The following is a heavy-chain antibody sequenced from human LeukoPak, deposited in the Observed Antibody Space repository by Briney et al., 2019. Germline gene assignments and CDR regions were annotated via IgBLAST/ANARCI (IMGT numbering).Heavy chain of an antibody. CDR3: ARDEAAGDY. Sequence: PGGSLRLSCAASGFTFSSYAMDWVRQAPGKGLEWVAVISYDGSNKYYADSVKGRFTISRDNSKNTLYLQMNSLRAEDTAVYYCARDEAAGDYWGQGTLVTVSS. CDR1: GFTFSSYA. CDR2: ISYDGSNK. D-gene: IGHD6-13*01. J-gene: IGHJ4*02. V-gene: IGHV3-30-3*01.